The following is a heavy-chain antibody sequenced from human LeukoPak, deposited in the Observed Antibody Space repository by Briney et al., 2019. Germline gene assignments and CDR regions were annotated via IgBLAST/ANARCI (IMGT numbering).Heavy chain of an antibody. Sequence: GGSLRLSCAASGFTFNKYAMSWVRQAPGKGLEWVSSLSGSGGNTYYADSVKGRFTISRDNSKNTVYLQMNSLRAGDTAVYYCAKDPYGTRYFDYWGQGTLVTVSS. CDR3: AKDPYGTRYFDY. V-gene: IGHV3-23*01. CDR1: GFTFNKYA. J-gene: IGHJ4*02. CDR2: LSGSGGNT. D-gene: IGHD2-2*01.